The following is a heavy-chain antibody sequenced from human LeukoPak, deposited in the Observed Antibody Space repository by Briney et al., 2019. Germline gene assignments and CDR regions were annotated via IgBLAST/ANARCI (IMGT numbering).Heavy chain of an antibody. V-gene: IGHV4-4*07. D-gene: IGHD4-17*01. CDR1: GGSISIYY. CDR2: IYTSGST. Sequence: SETLSLTCTVAGGSISIYYWNWIRQPAGKGLEWIGRIYTSGSTSYNPSLKSRVTMSVDTSKNQFSLKLSSVTAADTAVYYCARWTTVTRAFGYWGQGTLVTVSS. J-gene: IGHJ4*02. CDR3: ARWTTVTRAFGY.